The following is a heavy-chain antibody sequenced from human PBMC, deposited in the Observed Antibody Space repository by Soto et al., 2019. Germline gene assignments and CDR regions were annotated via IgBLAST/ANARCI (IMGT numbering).Heavy chain of an antibody. D-gene: IGHD6-13*01. Sequence: EVQLVQSGAEVKKPGESLKISCKAFRYSFTDYWIGWVRQMPGKGLEWMGFIYPGDSDTRYSPSFQGQVTISADKSISTAYLQGSSRKASDSAIYSSASHTNSWYYFDHWGQGTVVTVSS. CDR3: ASHTNSWYYFDH. CDR2: IYPGDSDT. CDR1: RYSFTDYW. J-gene: IGHJ4*02. V-gene: IGHV5-51*01.